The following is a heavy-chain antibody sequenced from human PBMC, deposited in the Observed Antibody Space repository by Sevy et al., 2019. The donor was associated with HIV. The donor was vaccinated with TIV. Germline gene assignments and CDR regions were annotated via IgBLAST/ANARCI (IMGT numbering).Heavy chain of an antibody. CDR3: AKDYCIGNDCFLGWFDP. V-gene: IGHV3-30*02. Sequence: GGSLRLSCAASGFTLSSVGIHWVRLTPGTGLEWLAFIGHDGNKHFYGASVKGRITTSRDNSKNTVSLQMNSLRVEDTAIYYCAKDYCIGNDCFLGWFDPRGQGTVVTVSS. CDR1: GFTLSSVG. D-gene: IGHD2-15*01. J-gene: IGHJ5*02. CDR2: IGHDGNKH.